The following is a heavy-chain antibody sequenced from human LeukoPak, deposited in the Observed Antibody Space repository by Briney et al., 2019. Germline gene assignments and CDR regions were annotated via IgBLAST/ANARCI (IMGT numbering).Heavy chain of an antibody. CDR3: ARVENYDYVWGTSRAFDI. V-gene: IGHV4-4*02. J-gene: IGHJ3*02. D-gene: IGHD3-16*01. Sequence: SETLSLTCAVSGGSISSSNWWSWVRQPPGKGLEWIGEIYHSGSTNYNPSLKSRVTISVDKSKNQFSLKLSSVTAADTAVYYCARVENYDYVWGTSRAFDIWGQGTMVTVSS. CDR2: IYHSGST. CDR1: GGSISSSNW.